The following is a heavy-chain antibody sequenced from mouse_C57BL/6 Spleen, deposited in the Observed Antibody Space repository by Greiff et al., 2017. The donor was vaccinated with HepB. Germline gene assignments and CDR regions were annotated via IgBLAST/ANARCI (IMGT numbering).Heavy chain of an antibody. Sequence: DVQLQESGGGLVKPGGSLKLSCAASGFTFSDYGMHWVRQAPEKGLEWVAYISSGSSTIYYADTVKGRFTISRDNAKNTLFLQMTSLRSEDTAMYYCARPRGNYMYYFDYWGQGTTLTVSS. D-gene: IGHD2-1*01. J-gene: IGHJ2*01. CDR3: ARPRGNYMYYFDY. CDR2: ISSGSSTI. V-gene: IGHV5-17*01. CDR1: GFTFSDYG.